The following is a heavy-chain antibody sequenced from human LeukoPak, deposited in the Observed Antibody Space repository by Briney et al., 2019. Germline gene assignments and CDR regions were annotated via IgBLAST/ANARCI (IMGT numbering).Heavy chain of an antibody. D-gene: IGHD2-2*01. CDR3: ARHCSSINCYGQFDS. CDR1: GYSFISYW. Sequence: GESLKISCKGSGYSFISYWIGWVRQMPGKGLEWMGIIYPGDSDTTYSPSFQGQVTISVDKSINTAYLQWSGLKASDTAMYYCARHCSSINCYGQFDSWGQGTLVTVSS. CDR2: IYPGDSDT. V-gene: IGHV5-51*01. J-gene: IGHJ4*02.